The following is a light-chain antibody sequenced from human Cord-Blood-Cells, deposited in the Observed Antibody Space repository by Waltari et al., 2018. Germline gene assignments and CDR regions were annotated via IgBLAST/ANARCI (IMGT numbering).Light chain of an antibody. Sequence: DIVMTQSPLSLPVTPGEPASISCRSSQSLLHCNGYNYLDWYLQKPGQSPQLLIYLGSNRASGVPYRFSGSGSGTDFTLKISRVEAEDVGVYYCMPALQAPRTFGQGTKVEIK. CDR3: MPALQAPRT. CDR1: QSLLHCNGYNY. V-gene: IGKV2-28*01. J-gene: IGKJ1*01. CDR2: LGS.